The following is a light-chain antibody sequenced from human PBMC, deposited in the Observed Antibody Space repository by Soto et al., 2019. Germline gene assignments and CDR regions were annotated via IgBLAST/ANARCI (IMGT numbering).Light chain of an antibody. CDR3: QQSYRTPYT. CDR2: AVS. J-gene: IGKJ2*01. Sequence: DIQMTQSPSSLSASVGDRVTITCRASQSISKYLNWYQQKPGKAPSLLMYAVSSLQGGVPPRFSDSASGTNFPLTIAGLQREDFATYHCQQSYRTPYTFGQGTKVDIK. CDR1: QSISKY. V-gene: IGKV1-39*01.